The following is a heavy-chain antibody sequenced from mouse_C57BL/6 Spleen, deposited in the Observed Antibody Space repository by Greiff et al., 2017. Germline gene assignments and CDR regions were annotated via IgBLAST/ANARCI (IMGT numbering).Heavy chain of an antibody. CDR1: GYSITSGYD. D-gene: IGHD2-3*01. Sequence: EVMLVESGPGMVKPSQSLSLTCTVTGYSITSGYDWHWIRHFPGNKLEWMGYISYSGSTNYNPSLKSRISITHDTSKNHFFLKLNSVTTEDTATYYCASSYDGYYVWFAYWGQGTLVTVSA. CDR2: ISYSGST. V-gene: IGHV3-1*01. J-gene: IGHJ3*01. CDR3: ASSYDGYYVWFAY.